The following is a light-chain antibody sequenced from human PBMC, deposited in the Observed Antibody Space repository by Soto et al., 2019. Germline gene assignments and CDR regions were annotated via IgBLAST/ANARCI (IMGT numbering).Light chain of an antibody. CDR1: QSIGRF. J-gene: IGKJ1*01. CDR2: DAS. V-gene: IGKV1-5*01. Sequence: DIKMTQSPSSLSASVGDKVTITCRASQSIGRFLNWHQQKPGEAPKLLIYDASALPRGVPSRFSGSGSGTKFTLTIASLQPDDFATYYCQQYETFSGTFGPGTKVDIK. CDR3: QQYETFSGT.